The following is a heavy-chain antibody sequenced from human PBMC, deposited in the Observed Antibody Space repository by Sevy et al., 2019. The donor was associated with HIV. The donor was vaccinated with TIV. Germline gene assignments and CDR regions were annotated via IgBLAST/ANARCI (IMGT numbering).Heavy chain of an antibody. CDR2: VSSSSDYI. V-gene: IGHV3-21*01. D-gene: IGHD6-13*01. J-gene: IGHJ4*02. Sequence: GESLKISCVASGFTFSSYSMHWVHQAPGKGLEWVSSVSSSSDYIYYADSVKGRFTISRDNAKNSLYLQMNSLRAEDTAVYYCAKSWGSITAAGLDYWGQGTLVTVSS. CDR1: GFTFSSYS. CDR3: AKSWGSITAAGLDY.